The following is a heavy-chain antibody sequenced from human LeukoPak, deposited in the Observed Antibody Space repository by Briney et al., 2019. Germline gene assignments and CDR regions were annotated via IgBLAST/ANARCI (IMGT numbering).Heavy chain of an antibody. D-gene: IGHD3-10*01. Sequence: GGSLRLSCAASGFTFSSYGMHWVRQAPGKGPEWVASIRYDGSNKYYADSVKGRFTISRDNSKNTLYLQMNSLKIEDTAVYYCTTDIKPPTQLWFGEFSFDYWGQGTLVTVSS. CDR2: IRYDGSNK. CDR3: TTDIKPPTQLWFGEFSFDY. V-gene: IGHV3-30*02. J-gene: IGHJ4*02. CDR1: GFTFSSYG.